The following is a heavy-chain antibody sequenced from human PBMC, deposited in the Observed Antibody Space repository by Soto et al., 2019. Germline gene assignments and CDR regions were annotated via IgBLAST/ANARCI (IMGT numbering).Heavy chain of an antibody. CDR2: IYYTGST. V-gene: IGHV4-59*01. CDR1: GDSININY. D-gene: IGHD2-15*01. CDR3: AREVLVGPARYFDY. J-gene: IGHJ4*02. Sequence: SETLSLTCTVSGDSININYWTWIRHSPGKGLEWIGYIYYTGSTNYSPSLNSRVTISVDTSKNQFSLELNSVTAADTAVYYCAREVLVGPARYFDYWGQGTLVTVSS.